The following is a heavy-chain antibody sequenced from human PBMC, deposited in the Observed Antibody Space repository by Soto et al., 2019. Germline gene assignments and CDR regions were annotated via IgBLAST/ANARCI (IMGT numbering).Heavy chain of an antibody. J-gene: IGHJ4*02. CDR1: GASFVTYY. V-gene: IGHV4-59*01. CDR2: VFYTGST. Sequence: SETLSLTCTVSGASFVTYYWNWVRQPPGKGLEWIGYVFYTGSTNYNPSLKSRVTMSVDTSKNQFSLKMTSVTAADTAVHYCARGTTVISQFDSWGQGTLVTVSS. CDR3: ARGTTVISQFDS. D-gene: IGHD4-17*01.